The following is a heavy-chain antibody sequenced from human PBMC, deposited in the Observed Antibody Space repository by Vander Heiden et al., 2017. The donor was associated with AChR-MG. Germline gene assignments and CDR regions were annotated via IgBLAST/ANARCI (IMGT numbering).Heavy chain of an antibody. J-gene: IGHJ5*02. V-gene: IGHV3-23*01. D-gene: IGHD2-8*01. CDR2: ISSSGGST. CDR1: GFTFSRYA. Sequence: EVQLLESGGGLVQPGGSLRLSCAASGFTFSRYAMSWVRQAPGKGLEWVSAISSSGGSTYYADSVKGRFTISRDNSKNTLYLQMNSLRAEDTAVYYCAKDCTNGVCSYRESGFDPWGQGTLVTVSS. CDR3: AKDCTNGVCSYRESGFDP.